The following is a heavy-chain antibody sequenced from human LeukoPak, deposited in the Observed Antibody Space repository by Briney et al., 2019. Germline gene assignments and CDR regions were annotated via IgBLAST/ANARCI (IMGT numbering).Heavy chain of an antibody. Sequence: SETLSLTCAVYGGSFSGYYRSWIRQPPGKGLEWIGEINHSGSTNYNPSLRSRVTISVDTSKNQFSLKLSSVTAADTAVYYCARGEGEMATMDYWGQGTLVTVSS. CDR1: GGSFSGYY. V-gene: IGHV4-34*01. J-gene: IGHJ4*02. D-gene: IGHD5-24*01. CDR2: INHSGST. CDR3: ARGEGEMATMDY.